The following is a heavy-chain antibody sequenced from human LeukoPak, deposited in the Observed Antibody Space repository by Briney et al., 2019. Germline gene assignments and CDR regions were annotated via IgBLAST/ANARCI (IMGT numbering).Heavy chain of an antibody. CDR2: VNHSGST. Sequence: SETLSLTCAVYGGSFSDYYWGWIRQPPGKGLEWIGEVNHSGSTNYNPSLKSRVTISADTSKNQFSLKLTSVIVADTAVYYCARVSGLAFGELFLPYCGRGTPVTVSP. CDR1: GGSFSDYY. D-gene: IGHD3-10*01. V-gene: IGHV4-34*01. J-gene: IGHJ4*02. CDR3: ARVSGLAFGELFLPY.